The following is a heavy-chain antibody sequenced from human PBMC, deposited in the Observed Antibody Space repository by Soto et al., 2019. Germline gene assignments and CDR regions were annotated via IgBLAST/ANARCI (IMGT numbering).Heavy chain of an antibody. D-gene: IGHD5-12*01. CDR2: ISSSSSTI. V-gene: IGHV3-48*01. Sequence: EVQLVESGGGLAQPGGALRPSCAASGFSFSTYSMNWVRQAPGKGLECISHISSSSSTIQYADSVEGRFTISRDNAKNSLYLQMNSLRAEDTAVYYCPRGDTGYDGGGHWGQGTLVTVSS. CDR1: GFSFSTYS. CDR3: PRGDTGYDGGGH. J-gene: IGHJ4*02.